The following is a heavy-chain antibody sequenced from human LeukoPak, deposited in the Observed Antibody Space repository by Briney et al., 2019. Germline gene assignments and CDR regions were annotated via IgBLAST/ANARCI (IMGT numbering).Heavy chain of an antibody. D-gene: IGHD3-10*01. J-gene: IGHJ4*02. V-gene: IGHV3-33*01. CDR2: IWYDGSNK. CDR1: GFTFSSYG. CDR3: ARDRWMVRGVAPDY. Sequence: GRSLRLSCAASGFTFSSYGMHWVRQAPGKGLEWVAVIWYDGSNKYYADSVKGRFTISRDNSKNTLYLQMNSLRAEDTAVYYCARDRWMVRGVAPDYWGQGTLVTVTS.